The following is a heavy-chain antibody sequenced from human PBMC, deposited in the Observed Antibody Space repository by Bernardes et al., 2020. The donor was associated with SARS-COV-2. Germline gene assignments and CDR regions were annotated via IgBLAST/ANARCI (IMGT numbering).Heavy chain of an antibody. CDR3: ARGRVTVYGVLVMLPAAGPLDY. V-gene: IGHV4-34*01. Sequence: SEPLYLTCAVYGGSFSDYYWSWIRQSPEKGLEWIGEINHSGSTIYNPSLKSRVTISVDTSKNQFSLKLSSVTAADTAAYYCARGRVTVYGVLVMLPAAGPLDYWGQGTLVSVSS. CDR1: GGSFSDYY. CDR2: INHSGST. D-gene: IGHD3-3*01. J-gene: IGHJ4*02.